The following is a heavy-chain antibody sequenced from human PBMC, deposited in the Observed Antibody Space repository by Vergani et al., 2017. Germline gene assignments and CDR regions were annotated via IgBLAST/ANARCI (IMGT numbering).Heavy chain of an antibody. CDR2: IYYSGSA. CDR1: GGSISSYY. J-gene: IGHJ4*02. V-gene: IGHV4-59*01. CDR3: ATIGYRRWGYYFDY. Sequence: QVQLQESGPGLVKPPETLSLACTVSGGSISSYYWSWIRQPPGKGLEWIGYIYYSGSAKYNPSLESRVTMSVDTSKNQFSLNLTSVTAADTAVYYCATIGYRRWGYYFDYWGQGILVTVSS. D-gene: IGHD2-2*02.